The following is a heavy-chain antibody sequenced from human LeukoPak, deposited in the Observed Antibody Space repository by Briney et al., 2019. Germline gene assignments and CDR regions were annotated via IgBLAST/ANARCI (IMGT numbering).Heavy chain of an antibody. Sequence: SQTLSLTCAISGDSVSSNSAAWNWIRQSPSRGLEWLGRTYYRSKWYNDYAVSVKSRITINPDTSKNQFSLQLNSVTPEDTAVYYCARSRLGIEAHYYYYYYMDVWGKGTTVTVSS. CDR2: TYYRSKWYN. CDR1: GDSVSSNSAA. D-gene: IGHD7-27*01. J-gene: IGHJ6*03. CDR3: ARSRLGIEAHYYYYYYMDV. V-gene: IGHV6-1*01.